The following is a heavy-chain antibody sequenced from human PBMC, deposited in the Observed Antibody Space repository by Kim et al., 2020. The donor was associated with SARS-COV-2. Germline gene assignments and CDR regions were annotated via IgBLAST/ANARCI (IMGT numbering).Heavy chain of an antibody. CDR2: ISGSGGST. D-gene: IGHD3-9*01. J-gene: IGHJ4*02. CDR3: AKANDILTGYYKPWEADY. CDR1: GFTFSSYA. Sequence: GGSLRLSCAASGFTFSSYAMSWVRQAPGKGLEWVSAISGSGGSTYYADSVKGRFTISRDNSKNTLYLQMNSLRAEDTAVYYCAKANDILTGYYKPWEADYWGQGTLVTVSS. V-gene: IGHV3-23*01.